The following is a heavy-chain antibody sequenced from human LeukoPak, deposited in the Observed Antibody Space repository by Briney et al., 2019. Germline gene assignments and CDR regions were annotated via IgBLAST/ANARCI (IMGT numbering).Heavy chain of an antibody. D-gene: IGHD6-13*01. J-gene: IGHJ4*02. CDR1: GGSISSSSYY. CDR2: IYYSGST. V-gene: IGHV4-39*01. CDR3: ARPTAAAGTGYFDY. Sequence: SETLSLTCTVSGGSISSSSYYWGWIRQPPGKGLEWIGSIYYSGSTYYNPSLKSRVTISVDTSKNQFSLKLSSVTAADTAVYYCARPTAAAGTGYFDYWGQGTLVTVSS.